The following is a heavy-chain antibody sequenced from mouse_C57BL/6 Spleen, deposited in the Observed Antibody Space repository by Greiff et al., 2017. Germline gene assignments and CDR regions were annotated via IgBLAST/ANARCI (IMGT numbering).Heavy chain of an antibody. Sequence: EVQLQQSGPELVKPGASVKISCKASGYTFTDYYMNWVKQSHGKSLEWIGDINPNNGGTSYNQKFKGKATLTVDKSSSTAYMELRSLTSEDSAVYYCAKRYYGNYVKYFDYWGQGTTLTVSS. CDR2: INPNNGGT. CDR3: AKRYYGNYVKYFDY. J-gene: IGHJ2*01. D-gene: IGHD2-1*01. CDR1: GYTFTDYY. V-gene: IGHV1-26*01.